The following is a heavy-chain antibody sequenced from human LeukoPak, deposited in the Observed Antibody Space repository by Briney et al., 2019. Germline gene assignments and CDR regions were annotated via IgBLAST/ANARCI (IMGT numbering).Heavy chain of an antibody. CDR3: VKWEPAYEASAI. D-gene: IGHD1-14*01. V-gene: IGHV4-4*09. CDR1: GDSISGYY. CDR2: ISSSGAT. J-gene: IGHJ3*02. Sequence: SETLSLTCTVSGDSISGYYCNWIRQPPGKGLEWIGYISSSGATNYNPSLKSRISTSVDTSKNQFSLRLSSVTAADTAVYYCVKWEPAYEASAIWGQGTMVPVSS.